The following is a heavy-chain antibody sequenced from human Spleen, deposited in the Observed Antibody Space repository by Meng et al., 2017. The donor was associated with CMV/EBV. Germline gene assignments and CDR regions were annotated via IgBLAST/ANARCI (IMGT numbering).Heavy chain of an antibody. CDR3: ARDGCSSTSCYDY. Sequence: LSLTCAASGFTFSDYYMGWIRQAPGKGLEWISYITSSGSANNYADSVKGRFTISRDNAKNSLYLQMNSLRAEDTAFYYCARDGCSSTSCYDYWGQGTLVTVSS. J-gene: IGHJ4*02. CDR1: GFTFSDYY. CDR2: ITSSGSAN. V-gene: IGHV3-11*01. D-gene: IGHD2-2*01.